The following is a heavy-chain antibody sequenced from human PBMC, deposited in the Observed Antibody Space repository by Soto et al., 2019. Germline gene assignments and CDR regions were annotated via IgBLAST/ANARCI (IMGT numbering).Heavy chain of an antibody. CDR3: ASMRRVGGLRDLYNCYYYSIDV. CDR1: GGSLSTYF. D-gene: IGHD3-16*01. Sequence: QVQLQQWGAGLLKPSETLSLTCAVSGGSLSTYFWTWIRQPPGKGLEWVGEINHSGSTNYNPSLKSRVTISLDTSKNQISLKLRFVTAADTSVYYCASMRRVGGLRDLYNCYYYSIDVWGRGTTVTVSS. V-gene: IGHV4-34*01. CDR2: INHSGST. J-gene: IGHJ6*03.